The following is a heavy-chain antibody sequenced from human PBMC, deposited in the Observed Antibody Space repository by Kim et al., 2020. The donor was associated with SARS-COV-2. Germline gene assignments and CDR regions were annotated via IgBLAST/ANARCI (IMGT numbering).Heavy chain of an antibody. V-gene: IGHV1-2*02. D-gene: IGHD3-3*01. Sequence: ASVKVSCKASGYTFTDYYMHWVRQAPGQGLEWMGWINPNSGATKHAQKFQGRVTMTRDTSINTDYMELSSLRSDDTAVYYCARDKEGGVLRFLEWLSSFEYWGQGTLVTVSS. CDR1: GYTFTDYY. CDR2: INPNSGAT. CDR3: ARDKEGGVLRFLEWLSSFEY. J-gene: IGHJ4*02.